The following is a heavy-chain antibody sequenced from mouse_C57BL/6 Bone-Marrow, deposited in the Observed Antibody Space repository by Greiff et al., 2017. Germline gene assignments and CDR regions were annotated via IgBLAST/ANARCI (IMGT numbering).Heavy chain of an antibody. D-gene: IGHD2-3*01. J-gene: IGHJ4*01. V-gene: IGHV1-81*01. CDR3: ARYGPGDGPPMDY. Sequence: QVQLQPSGAELARPGASVKLSCKASGYTFTSYGISWVKQRTGQGLEWIGEIYPRSGNTYYNEKFKGKATLNADKSSSTAYMELRSLTSEDSAVYFCARYGPGDGPPMDYWGQGTSVTVSS. CDR2: IYPRSGNT. CDR1: GYTFTSYG.